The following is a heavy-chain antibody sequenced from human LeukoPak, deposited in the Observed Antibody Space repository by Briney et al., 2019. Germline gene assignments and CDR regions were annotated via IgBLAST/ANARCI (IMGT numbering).Heavy chain of an antibody. Sequence: PGGSLRLSCAASGFTFNSYWMHWVRHAPGKGLVWVSRINSDGSRTAYADSVKGRFSISRDNAKNTLYLQMNSLRVEDTAVYYCARGYGGWFDPRGQGTVVTVSS. J-gene: IGHJ5*02. CDR2: INSDGSRT. CDR1: GFTFNSYW. D-gene: IGHD3-10*01. CDR3: ARGYGGWFDP. V-gene: IGHV3-74*01.